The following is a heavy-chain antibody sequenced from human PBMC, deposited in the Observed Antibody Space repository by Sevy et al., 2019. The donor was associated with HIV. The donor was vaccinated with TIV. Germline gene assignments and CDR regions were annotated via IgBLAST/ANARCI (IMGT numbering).Heavy chain of an antibody. CDR1: GYTFTGYY. CDR2: INPNSGGK. V-gene: IGHV1-2*06. D-gene: IGHD3-22*01. CDR3: ASSPGDVYKTYYYDSSGPNLNY. Sequence: ASVKVSCKASGYTFTGYYMHWVRQAPGQGLEWMGRINPNSGGKNYAQKFQGRVTMTRDTSISTAYIELSRRRSDDTAVYYCASSPGDVYKTYYYDSSGPNLNYWGQGTLVTVSS. J-gene: IGHJ4*02.